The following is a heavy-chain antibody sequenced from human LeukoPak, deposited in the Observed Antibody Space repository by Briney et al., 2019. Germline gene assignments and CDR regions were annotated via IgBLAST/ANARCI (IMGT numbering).Heavy chain of an antibody. V-gene: IGHV3-9*01. CDR1: GFTFDDYA. Sequence: PGGSLRLSCAASGFTFDDYAMHWVRQASGKGLEWVSGISWNSGSIGYADSVKGRFTISRDNSKNTLYLQMNSLRAEDTAVYYCAREHIAARTIDYWGQGTLVTVSS. CDR3: AREHIAARTIDY. D-gene: IGHD6-6*01. CDR2: ISWNSGSI. J-gene: IGHJ4*02.